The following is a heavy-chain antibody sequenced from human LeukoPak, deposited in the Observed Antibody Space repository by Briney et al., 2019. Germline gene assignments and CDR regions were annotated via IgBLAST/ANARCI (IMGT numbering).Heavy chain of an antibody. CDR3: ARRPAVAGTDGRGWFDP. J-gene: IGHJ5*02. V-gene: IGHV4-59*01. D-gene: IGHD6-19*01. CDR2: IYYSGST. Sequence: PSETLSLTCTVSGGSLSSYYWSWIRQPPGKGLEWIGFIYYSGSTNYNPSLKNRVAISLDTSKNQFSPRLSSVTAADTAVYYCARRPAVAGTDGRGWFDPWGQGILVTVSS. CDR1: GGSLSSYY.